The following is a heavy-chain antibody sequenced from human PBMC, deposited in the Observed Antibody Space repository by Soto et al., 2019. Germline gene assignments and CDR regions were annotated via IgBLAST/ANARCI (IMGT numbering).Heavy chain of an antibody. J-gene: IGHJ4*02. CDR3: PRLMGTSFDL. V-gene: IGHV3-72*01. D-gene: IGHD2-8*01. CDR2: ARNKVNSYTT. Sequence: EVQLVESGGGLVQPGGSLRLSCAASGASGFTFSDHHRDWVRQAPGKGLEWVGRARNKVNSYTTAHAASVKGRFTISRDDSKKSLYLQMNGLKTEDTAMYFCPRLMGTSFDLWGQGTLVTVSS. CDR1: GFTFSDHH.